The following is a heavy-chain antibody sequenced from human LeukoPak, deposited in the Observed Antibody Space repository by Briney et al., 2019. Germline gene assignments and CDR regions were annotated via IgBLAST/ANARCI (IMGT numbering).Heavy chain of an antibody. CDR3: ARGRGILTGYYLGY. CDR1: GYTFTSYD. V-gene: IGHV1-8*01. D-gene: IGHD3-9*01. CDR2: MNPNSGNT. J-gene: IGHJ4*02. Sequence: ASVKVSCKASGYTFTSYDINWVRQATGQGLAWMGWMNPNSGNTGYAQKFQGRVTITRNTSISTAYMELSSLRSEDTAVYYCARGRGILTGYYLGYWGQGTLVTVSS.